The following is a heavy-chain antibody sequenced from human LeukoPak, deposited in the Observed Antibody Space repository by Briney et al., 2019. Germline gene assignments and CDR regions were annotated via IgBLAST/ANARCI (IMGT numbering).Heavy chain of an antibody. CDR2: ISGSGGST. CDR1: EFTFNNYA. J-gene: IGHJ4*02. V-gene: IGHV3-23*01. CDR3: AKDLGITGTTGY. Sequence: PGGSLRLSCVASEFTFNNYAMTWVRQAPGKGLEWVAAISGSGGSTYYADSVKGRFTISRDNSKNTLYLQMNSLRAEDTAVYYCAKDLGITGTTGYWGQGTLVTVSS. D-gene: IGHD1-7*01.